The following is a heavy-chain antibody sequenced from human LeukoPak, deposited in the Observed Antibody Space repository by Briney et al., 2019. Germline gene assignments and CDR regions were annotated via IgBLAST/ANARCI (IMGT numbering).Heavy chain of an antibody. Sequence: GGSLRLSCSASGFTFSGYSMNWVRQAPGKGLEWVSFIDSSSSYIYHADSVKGRFSISRDNAKNSLYLQMNSLRAEDTAMYYCARGDGSANYFYYYGLDVWGQGTTVTVSS. CDR1: GFTFSGYS. CDR3: ARGDGSANYFYYYGLDV. J-gene: IGHJ6*02. CDR2: IDSSSSYI. D-gene: IGHD6-25*01. V-gene: IGHV3-21*01.